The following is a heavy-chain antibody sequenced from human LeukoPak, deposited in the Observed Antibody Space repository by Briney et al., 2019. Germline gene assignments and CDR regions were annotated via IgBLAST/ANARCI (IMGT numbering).Heavy chain of an antibody. J-gene: IGHJ4*02. CDR2: ISGSGGST. V-gene: IGHV3-23*01. D-gene: IGHD1-1*01. CDR1: GFTFRSYA. CDR3: AKDGTTTITFDY. Sequence: GGSLRLSCAASGFTFRSYAMSWVRQGPGKGLEWVSVISGSGGSTYYRDSVKGRFTISRDNSKNTLYLQMNSLRDEDTAVYYCAKDGTTTITFDYWGQGTLVTVSS.